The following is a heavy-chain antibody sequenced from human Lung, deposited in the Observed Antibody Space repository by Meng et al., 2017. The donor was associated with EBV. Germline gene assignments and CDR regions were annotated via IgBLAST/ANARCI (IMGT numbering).Heavy chain of an antibody. CDR3: ARVVAGRYNWFDP. J-gene: IGHJ5*02. CDR1: GYSISSGGYS. CDR2: IFNNGNS. D-gene: IGHD6-6*01. V-gene: IGHV4-30-2*01. Sequence: QRQLQDSGSGLVKPSQTLSLTCAVSGYSISSGGYSWSWIRQPPGGGLEWIGYIFNNGNSFYKPSLKSRVTMSIDTSKNEFSLKVTSLSAADTAVYYCARVVAGRYNWFDPWGQGTLVTVSS.